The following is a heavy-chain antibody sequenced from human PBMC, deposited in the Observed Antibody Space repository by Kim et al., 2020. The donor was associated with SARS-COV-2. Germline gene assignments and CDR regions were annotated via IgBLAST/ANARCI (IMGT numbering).Heavy chain of an antibody. CDR3: ARVAGYCSGGSCYQNYYYYGMDF. V-gene: IGHV3-48*02. CDR2: ISSSSSTI. J-gene: IGHJ6*02. Sequence: GGSLRLSCAASGFTFSSYSMNWVRQAPVKGLEWVSYISSSSSTIYYADSVKGRFTISRDNAKNSLYLQMNSLRDEDTAVYYCARVAGYCSGGSCYQNYYYYGMDFWGQGTTVTVSS. CDR1: GFTFSSYS. D-gene: IGHD2-15*01.